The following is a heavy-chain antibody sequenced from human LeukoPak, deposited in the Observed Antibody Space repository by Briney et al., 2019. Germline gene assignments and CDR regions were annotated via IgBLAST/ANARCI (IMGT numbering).Heavy chain of an antibody. Sequence: PGGSLRLSCAASGFPFSSYEMNWVRQAPGKGLEWVSYISSSGNTLYYADSVKGRFTISRDNAKNSLYLQMNSLRAEDTAVYYCARGGGATPWDYWGQGTLVTVSS. D-gene: IGHD3-16*01. CDR1: GFPFSSYE. J-gene: IGHJ4*02. V-gene: IGHV3-48*03. CDR3: ARGGGATPWDY. CDR2: ISSSGNTL.